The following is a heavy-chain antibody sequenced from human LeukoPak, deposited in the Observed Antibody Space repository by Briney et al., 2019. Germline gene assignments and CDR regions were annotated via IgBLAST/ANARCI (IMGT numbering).Heavy chain of an antibody. Sequence: SETLSLTCTVSGGSISNYYWSWIRQPPGKGLEWIGYIYYSGSTNYNPFLKSRVTISVDTSKNQFSLNLTSVTAADTAVYYCARGRGVPFDPWGQGTLVTVSS. J-gene: IGHJ5*02. CDR2: IYYSGST. V-gene: IGHV4-59*08. CDR1: GGSISNYY. CDR3: ARGRGVPFDP. D-gene: IGHD3-10*01.